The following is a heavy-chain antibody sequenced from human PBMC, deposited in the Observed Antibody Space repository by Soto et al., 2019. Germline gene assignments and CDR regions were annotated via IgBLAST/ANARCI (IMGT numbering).Heavy chain of an antibody. CDR3: ARGQSSLLLDC. CDR2: INHSGST. D-gene: IGHD2-8*02. Sequence: QVQLQQWGAGLLKPSETLSLTCAVYGGSFSGYCWSWIRQPPGQGLEWIGEINHSGSTNYNPSLKSRVTISVHTSKNQFSLNLSSVTAADTAVYYCARGQSSLLLDCWGQGVLVTVSS. J-gene: IGHJ4*02. V-gene: IGHV4-34*01. CDR1: GGSFSGYC.